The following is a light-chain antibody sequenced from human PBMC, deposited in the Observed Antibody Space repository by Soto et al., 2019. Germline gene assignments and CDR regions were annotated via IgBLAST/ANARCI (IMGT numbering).Light chain of an antibody. CDR3: QQYYSYLFT. Sequence: AIRMTQSPSSLSASTGDRVTITCRASQGISSYLAWYQQKPGKAPKLLIYAASTLQSGVPSRFSGSGSGTDFTLTISCLQPEDVATYYCQQYYSYLFTFGPGTKVDIK. J-gene: IGKJ3*01. CDR2: AAS. CDR1: QGISSY. V-gene: IGKV1-8*01.